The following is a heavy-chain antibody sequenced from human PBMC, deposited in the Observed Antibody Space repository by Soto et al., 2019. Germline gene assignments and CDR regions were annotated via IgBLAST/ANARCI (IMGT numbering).Heavy chain of an antibody. CDR2: IYHSGST. J-gene: IGHJ5*02. CDR3: ARDRLSQGLDP. V-gene: IGHV4-30-2*01. Sequence: SETLSLTCAVSGGSISSCGYSWSWIRQPPGKGLEWIGYIYHSGSTYYNPSLKSRVTISVDRSKNQFSLKLSSVTAADTAVYYCARDRLSQGLDPWGQGTLVTVSS. CDR1: GGSISSCGYS.